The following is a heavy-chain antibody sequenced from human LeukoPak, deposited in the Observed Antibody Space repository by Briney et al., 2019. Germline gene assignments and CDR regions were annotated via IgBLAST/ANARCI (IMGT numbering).Heavy chain of an antibody. CDR1: GFTFSSYE. J-gene: IGHJ6*02. CDR2: ISSSGSTI. CDR3: AIVLLWFGEGYGMDV. V-gene: IGHV3-48*03. D-gene: IGHD3-10*01. Sequence: PGGSLRLSCAASGFTFSSYEMNWVRQAPGKGLEWVSYISSSGSTIYYADSVKGRFTISRDNAKNSLYLQMNSLRAEDTAVYYCAIVLLWFGEGYGMDVWGQGTTVTVSS.